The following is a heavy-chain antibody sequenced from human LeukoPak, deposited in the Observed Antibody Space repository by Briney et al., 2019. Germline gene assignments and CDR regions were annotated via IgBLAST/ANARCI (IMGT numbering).Heavy chain of an antibody. CDR1: GFTFSSYE. V-gene: IGHV3-48*03. J-gene: IGHJ5*02. CDR3: AREPLQYCSSGSCYSRGWFDP. CDR2: ISSSGSTI. Sequence: GGSLRLSCAASGFTFSSYEMNWVRQAPGKGLEWVSYISSSGSTIYYADSVKGRFTISRDNAKNSLYLQMNSLRAEDTAVYYCAREPLQYCSSGSCYSRGWFDPWGQGTLVTVSS. D-gene: IGHD2-15*01.